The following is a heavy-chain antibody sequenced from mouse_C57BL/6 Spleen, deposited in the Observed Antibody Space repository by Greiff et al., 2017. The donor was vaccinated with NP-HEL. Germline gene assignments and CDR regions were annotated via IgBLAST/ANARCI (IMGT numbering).Heavy chain of an antibody. Sequence: EVQLQQSGAELVRPGASVKLSCTASGFNIKDDYMHWVKQRPEQGLEWIGWIDPENGDTEYASKFQGKATITADTSSNTAYLQLSSLTSEDTAVYYCTTFFRNYAMDYWGQGTSVTVSS. J-gene: IGHJ4*01. CDR1: GFNIKDDY. D-gene: IGHD1-3*01. CDR3: TTFFRNYAMDY. V-gene: IGHV14-4*01. CDR2: IDPENGDT.